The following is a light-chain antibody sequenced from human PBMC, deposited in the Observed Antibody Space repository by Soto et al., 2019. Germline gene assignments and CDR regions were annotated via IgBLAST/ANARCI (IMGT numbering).Light chain of an antibody. J-gene: IGLJ1*01. CDR2: EGY. Sequence: QSALTQPASVSGSPGQSITISRTGTSSDIRTYNLVSWYQQHPGKAPKLIIYEGYKRPSGVSDRFSGSRSGNTASLTISGLQAEDEADYHCCSYAGSSPYVFGTGTKVTVL. CDR3: CSYAGSSPYV. V-gene: IGLV2-23*01. CDR1: SSDIRTYNL.